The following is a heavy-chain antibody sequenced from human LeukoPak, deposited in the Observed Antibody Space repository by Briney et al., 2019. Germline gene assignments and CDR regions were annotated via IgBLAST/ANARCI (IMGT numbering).Heavy chain of an antibody. Sequence: SETLSLTCAVYGGSFSGYYWSWIRQPPGKGLEWIGEINHSGSTNYNPSLKSRVTISVDTSKNQFSLKLSSVTAADTAVYYCARVSPIWTGTNWFDPWGQGTLVTVSS. CDR2: INHSGST. V-gene: IGHV4-34*01. D-gene: IGHD3/OR15-3a*01. J-gene: IGHJ5*02. CDR3: ARVSPIWTGTNWFDP. CDR1: GGSFSGYY.